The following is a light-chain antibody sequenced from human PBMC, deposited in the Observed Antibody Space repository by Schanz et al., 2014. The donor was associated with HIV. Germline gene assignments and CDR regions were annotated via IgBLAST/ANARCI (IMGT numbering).Light chain of an antibody. CDR1: QSISND. CDR2: RSS. J-gene: IGKJ1*01. CDR3: QQYDRSSWT. Sequence: EIVMTQSPATLSVSPGERVTLSCRASQSISNDLAWYQQKPGQAPRLLIYRSSTRATGIPARFSGSGSGTEFTLTISSLQPDDFATYYCQQYDRSSWTFGLGTKVETK. V-gene: IGKV3-15*01.